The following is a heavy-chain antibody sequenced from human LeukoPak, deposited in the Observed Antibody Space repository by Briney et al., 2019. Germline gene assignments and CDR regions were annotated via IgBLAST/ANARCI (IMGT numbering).Heavy chain of an antibody. CDR2: ISSSSSTI. Sequence: GGSLRLSCAASGFTFSSYSMNWVRQAPGKGLEWVSYISSSSSTIYYADSVKGRFTISRDNAKNSLYLQMNSLRAEDTAVYYRARDKGRIVGATDYWGQGTLVTVSS. J-gene: IGHJ4*02. V-gene: IGHV3-48*01. CDR1: GFTFSSYS. CDR3: ARDKGRIVGATDY. D-gene: IGHD1-26*01.